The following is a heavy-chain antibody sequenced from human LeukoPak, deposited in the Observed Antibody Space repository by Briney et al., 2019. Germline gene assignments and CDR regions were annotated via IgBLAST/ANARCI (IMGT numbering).Heavy chain of an antibody. V-gene: IGHV3-23*01. D-gene: IGHD1/OR15-1a*01. CDR1: GFTFSSYA. CDR2: ISGSGGST. Sequence: PGGSLRLSCAASGFTFSSYAMSWVRQAPGKGLEWVSAISGSGGSTYYADSVKGRFTISRDHSKNTMYLQMNNLRVGDTALYYCATGNSASPIDIENRGQGTLVTVSS. J-gene: IGHJ4*02. CDR3: ATGNSASPIDIEN.